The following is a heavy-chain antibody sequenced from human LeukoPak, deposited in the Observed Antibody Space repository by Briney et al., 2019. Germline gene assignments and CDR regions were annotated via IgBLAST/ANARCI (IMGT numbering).Heavy chain of an antibody. CDR2: IIPIFGTA. CDR1: GGTFSSYA. V-gene: IGHV1-69*05. D-gene: IGHD5-18*01. J-gene: IGHJ4*02. CDR3: AKGIQLWSPYFDY. Sequence: ASVKVSCKASGGTFSSYAISWVRQAPGQGLEWMGGIIPIFGTANYAQKFQGRVTITTDESTSTAYMELSSLRSEDTAVYYCAKGIQLWSPYFDYWGREPWSPSPQ.